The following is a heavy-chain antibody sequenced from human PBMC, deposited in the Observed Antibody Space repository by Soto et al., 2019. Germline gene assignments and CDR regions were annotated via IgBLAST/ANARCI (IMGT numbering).Heavy chain of an antibody. Sequence: QVLLVESGGGLVKPGGSLRLSCATSGFIFSDYYMHWIRQAPGKGLEWISYISGNGRIIQYADSAKGRFTISRYNDQNSLYLQMNSLRAEDTALYFCARDFDADSRTDFDYWGQGTLVTVSS. CDR1: GFIFSDYY. CDR3: ARDFDADSRTDFDY. D-gene: IGHD4-17*01. V-gene: IGHV3-11*01. J-gene: IGHJ4*02. CDR2: ISGNGRII.